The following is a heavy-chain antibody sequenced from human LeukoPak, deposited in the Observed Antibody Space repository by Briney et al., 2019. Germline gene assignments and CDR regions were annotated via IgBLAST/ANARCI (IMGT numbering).Heavy chain of an antibody. D-gene: IGHD5-18*01. Sequence: GASVKVSCKVSGYTLTELSMHWVRQAPGKGLEWMGGFDPEDGETIYAQKFQGRVTITADESTSTAYMELSSLRSEDTAVYYCARGDYSYGPGGGDYWGQGTLVTVSS. CDR2: FDPEDGET. J-gene: IGHJ4*02. CDR1: GYTLTELS. CDR3: ARGDYSYGPGGGDY. V-gene: IGHV1-24*01.